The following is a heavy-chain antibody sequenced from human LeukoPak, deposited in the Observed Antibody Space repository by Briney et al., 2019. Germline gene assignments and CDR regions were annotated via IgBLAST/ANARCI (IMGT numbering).Heavy chain of an antibody. V-gene: IGHV4-39*01. CDR3: ARQSYFDWLSGDY. D-gene: IGHD3-9*01. CDR2: IHYSGST. J-gene: IGHJ4*02. CDR1: GGSISSSSYY. Sequence: SETLSLTCTVSGGSISSSSYYWGWIRQPPGKGLEWIGSIHYSGSTYYNPSLKSRVTISVDTSKNQFSLKLSSVTAADTAVYYCARQSYFDWLSGDYWGQGTLVTVSS.